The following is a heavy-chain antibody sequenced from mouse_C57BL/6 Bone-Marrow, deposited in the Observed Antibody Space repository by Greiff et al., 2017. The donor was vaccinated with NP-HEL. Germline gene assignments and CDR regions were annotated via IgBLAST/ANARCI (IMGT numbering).Heavy chain of an antibody. CDR2: IYPGDGDT. D-gene: IGHD1-1*01. Sequence: QVQLQQSGPELVKPGASVKISCKASGYAFSSSWMNWVKQRPGKGLEWIGRIYPGDGDTNYNGKFKGKATLTADKSSSTAYMQLSSLTSEDSAVYFCAVLLRYSYFDVWGTGTTVTVSS. V-gene: IGHV1-82*01. CDR1: GYAFSSSW. J-gene: IGHJ1*03. CDR3: AVLLRYSYFDV.